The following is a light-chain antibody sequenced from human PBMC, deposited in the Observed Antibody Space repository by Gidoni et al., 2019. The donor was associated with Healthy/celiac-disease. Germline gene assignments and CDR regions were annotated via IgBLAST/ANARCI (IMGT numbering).Light chain of an antibody. Sequence: DIQMTQSPSTLSASVGDRVSITCRASQSISSWLAWYQQKPGKAPKLLIYKASSLESGVPSRFSGSGSGTEFTLTIRRLQPDDFATYYCQQYNTYSPQTFGQGTKVEIK. CDR1: QSISSW. J-gene: IGKJ1*01. CDR3: QQYNTYSPQT. CDR2: KAS. V-gene: IGKV1-5*03.